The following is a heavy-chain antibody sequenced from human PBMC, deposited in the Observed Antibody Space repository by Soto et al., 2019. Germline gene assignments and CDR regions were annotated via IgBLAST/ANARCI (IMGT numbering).Heavy chain of an antibody. D-gene: IGHD6-13*01. J-gene: IGHJ4*02. CDR2: ISGGGGTP. Sequence: PGGSLRLSCAASGFTFSRSAMSWVRQAPGRGLEWFSTISGGGGTPYYADSVKGRFTISRDNSKNTLYLVLNSLRAEDTAVYYCAMGLAAAGPLDYWGQGTLVTVSS. CDR3: AMGLAAAGPLDY. V-gene: IGHV3-23*01. CDR1: GFTFSRSA.